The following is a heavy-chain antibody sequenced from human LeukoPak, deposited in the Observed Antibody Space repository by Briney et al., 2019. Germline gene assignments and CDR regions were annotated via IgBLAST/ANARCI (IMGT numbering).Heavy chain of an antibody. V-gene: IGHV4-4*02. D-gene: IGHD3-22*01. J-gene: IGHJ6*03. CDR3: TRGSIAYYYMDV. CDR2: INHSGST. CDR1: GGSISSSNW. Sequence: SSETLSLTCAVSGGSISSSNWWNWVRQTPGKGLEWIGEINHSGSTNYNPSLKSRVTISVDTSKNQFSLKLSSVTAADTAVYYCTRGSIAYYYMDVWGKGTTVTISS.